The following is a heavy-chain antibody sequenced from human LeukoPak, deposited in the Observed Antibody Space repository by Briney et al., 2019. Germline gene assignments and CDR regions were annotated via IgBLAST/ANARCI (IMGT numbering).Heavy chain of an antibody. CDR2: IIPIFGTA. V-gene: IGHV1-69*01. CDR1: GGTFSSYA. J-gene: IGHJ4*02. Sequence: GSSMKVSCKASGGTFSSYAISWVRQAPGRGLEWMGGIIPIFGTANYAQKFQGRVTITADESTSTAYMELSSLRSEDTAVYYCARVRADYDFWSGCLDYWGQGTLVTVSS. CDR3: ARVRADYDFWSGCLDY. D-gene: IGHD3-3*01.